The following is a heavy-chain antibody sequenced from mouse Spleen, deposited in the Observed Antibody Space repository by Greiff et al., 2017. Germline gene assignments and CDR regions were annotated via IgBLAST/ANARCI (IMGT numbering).Heavy chain of an antibody. Sequence: QVTLKESGPGILQPSQTLSLTCSFSGFSLSTFGMGVGWIRQPSGMGLEWLAHIWWDDDKYYNPALKSRLTISKDTSKNQVFLKIANVDTADTATYYCARIRSANYYGSSGYFDVWGAGTTVTVSS. CDR3: ARIRSANYYGSSGYFDV. CDR1: GFSLSTFGMG. V-gene: IGHV8-8*01. J-gene: IGHJ1*01. D-gene: IGHD1-1*01. CDR2: IWWDDDK.